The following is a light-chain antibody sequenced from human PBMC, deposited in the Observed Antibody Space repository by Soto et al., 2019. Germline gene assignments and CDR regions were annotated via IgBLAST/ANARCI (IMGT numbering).Light chain of an antibody. CDR1: SGHSTYI. CDR3: ETWDSDTRV. V-gene: IGLV4-60*03. Sequence: QPVLTQSSSASASVGPSVKLTCTLNSGHSTYIIAWHQHQPGKAPRYLMKLEGSGSYNKGSGVPDRFSGSSSGADRYLTISNLQSEDEAAYYCETWDSDTRVFRGGTQLTVL. J-gene: IGLJ2*01. CDR2: LEGSGSY.